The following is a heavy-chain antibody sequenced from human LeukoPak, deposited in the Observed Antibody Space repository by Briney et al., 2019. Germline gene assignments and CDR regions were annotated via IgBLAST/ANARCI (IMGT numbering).Heavy chain of an antibody. CDR1: GFTVSSNY. Sequence: PGGSLRLSCAASGFTVSSNYMSWVRQAPGKGLEWVSVIYSGGSTYYADSVKGRFTISRDNSKNTLYLQMNSLRAEDTAVYYCARESKDSSASWFDPWGQGTLVNVSS. CDR2: IYSGGST. D-gene: IGHD3-22*01. CDR3: ARESKDSSASWFDP. J-gene: IGHJ5*02. V-gene: IGHV3-66*01.